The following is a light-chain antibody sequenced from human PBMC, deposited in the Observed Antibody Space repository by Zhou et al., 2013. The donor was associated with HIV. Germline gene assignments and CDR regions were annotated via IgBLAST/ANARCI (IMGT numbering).Light chain of an antibody. Sequence: DIQLTQSPSFLSASVGDRVTITCRASQGIGTYLAWYQQKPGRAPKPLIYAASTLHSGVPSRFSGSGSGAEFTLTISSLQPEDFATYYCQHYHSYPWSFGQGTKVELK. CDR2: AAS. V-gene: IGKV1-9*01. J-gene: IGKJ1*01. CDR3: QHYHSYPWS. CDR1: QGIGTY.